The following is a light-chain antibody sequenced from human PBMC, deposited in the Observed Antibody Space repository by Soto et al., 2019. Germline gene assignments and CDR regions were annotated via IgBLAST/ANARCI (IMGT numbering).Light chain of an antibody. CDR3: QHFQRDPFT. Sequence: AIQLTQSPSSLSASVGDRVTITCRASQGVSSALAWYQQKPGKPPKVLIYDGSSLQGGVPLRFRSSGSGTEFTLTITGLQPEDFGTYYCQHFQRDPFTYGQGTRLEIK. J-gene: IGKJ5*01. CDR2: DGS. V-gene: IGKV1-13*02. CDR1: QGVSSA.